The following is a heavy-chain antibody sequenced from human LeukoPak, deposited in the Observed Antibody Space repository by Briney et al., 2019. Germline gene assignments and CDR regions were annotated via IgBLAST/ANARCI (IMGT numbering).Heavy chain of an antibody. CDR2: ISGDGGST. J-gene: IGHJ4*02. V-gene: IGHV3-23*01. CDR1: GFRFKFHA. CDR3: AKDPIGSSYYGGDS. D-gene: IGHD6-13*01. Sequence: GGSLRLSVAASGFRFKFHAMSWFRRAPGKGLEGVSTISGDGGSTYYADSVKGRFTISRDNSKNTLYLQMNSLRAEDTAVYYCAKDPIGSSYYGGDSWGQGTLVTVFS.